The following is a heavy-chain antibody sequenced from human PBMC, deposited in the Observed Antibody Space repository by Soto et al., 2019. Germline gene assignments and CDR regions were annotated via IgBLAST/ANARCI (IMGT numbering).Heavy chain of an antibody. CDR1: GVTFSSYA. J-gene: IGHJ6*02. V-gene: IGHV1-69*06. D-gene: IGHD2-2*02. Sequence: GASVKVSCKASGVTFSSYAISWVRQAPGQGLEWMGGIIPIFGTANYAQKFQGRVTITADKSTSTAYMELSSLRSEDTAVYYCARRRYCSSTSCYTHYYYGMDVWGQGTTVTVSS. CDR2: IIPIFGTA. CDR3: ARRRYCSSTSCYTHYYYGMDV.